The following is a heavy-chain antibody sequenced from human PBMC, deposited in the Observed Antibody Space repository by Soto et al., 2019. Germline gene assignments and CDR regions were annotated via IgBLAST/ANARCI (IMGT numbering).Heavy chain of an antibody. CDR2: INHSGST. D-gene: IGHD3-9*01. CDR3: ATDILNGYYDGMDV. Sequence: SETLSLTCAVYGGSFSGYYWSWIRQPPGKGLEWIGEINHSGSTNYNPSLKSRVTISVDTSKNQFSLKLSSVTAADTAVYYCATDILNGYYDGMDVWGQGTTVTVSS. CDR1: GGSFSGYY. V-gene: IGHV4-34*01. J-gene: IGHJ6*02.